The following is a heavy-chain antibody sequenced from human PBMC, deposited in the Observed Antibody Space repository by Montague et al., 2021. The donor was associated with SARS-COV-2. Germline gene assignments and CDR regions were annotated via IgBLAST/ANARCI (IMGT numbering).Heavy chain of an antibody. V-gene: IGHV4-59*01. CDR2: ISKNGNT. J-gene: IGHJ6*02. CDR3: AGDLDAIVPGHFTYGMDD. D-gene: IGHD2-21*01. Sequence: SETLSLTCTVSGVSISSYYWSWIRQPPGKGLEWIGYISKNGNTNYNPSLQSRVTISLDTSKNQVSLKLSSVSAADTAVYYCAGDLDAIVPGHFTYGMDDWGQGTTVTVSS. CDR1: GVSISSYY.